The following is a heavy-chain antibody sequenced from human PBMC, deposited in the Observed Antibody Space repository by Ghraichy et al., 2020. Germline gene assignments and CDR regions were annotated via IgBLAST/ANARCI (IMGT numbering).Heavy chain of an antibody. D-gene: IGHD3-10*01. CDR1: GGSISSYY. CDR2: IYYSGST. V-gene: IGHV4-59*08. J-gene: IGHJ4*02. CDR3: ARQVHRGGYYGSGSYYLDY. Sequence: SQTLSLTCTVSGGSISSYYWSWIRQPPGKGLEWIGYIYYSGSTNYNPSLKSRVTISVDTSKNQFSLKLSSVTAADTAVYYCARQVHRGGYYGSGSYYLDYWGQGTRVTFSS.